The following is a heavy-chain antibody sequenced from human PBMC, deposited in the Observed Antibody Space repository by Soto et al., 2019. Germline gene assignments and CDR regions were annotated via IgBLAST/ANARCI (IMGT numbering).Heavy chain of an antibody. V-gene: IGHV1-18*04. D-gene: IGHD6-13*01. CDR1: GYTFTSYG. CDR3: ARVARIAAAVYDYYGMDV. J-gene: IGHJ6*04. CDR2: ISAYNGNT. Sequence: AAVEFSCKASGYTFTSYGISWVRQAPGQGLDCMGWISAYNGNTNYAQKLQGRVTMTTDTSTSTSYMELRSLRSEDTDVYYCARVARIAAAVYDYYGMDVWVK.